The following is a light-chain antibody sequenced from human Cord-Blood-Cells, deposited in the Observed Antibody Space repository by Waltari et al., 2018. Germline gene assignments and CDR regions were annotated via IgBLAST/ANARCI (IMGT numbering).Light chain of an antibody. J-gene: IGLJ3*02. V-gene: IGLV2-8*01. CDR1: SRDVGGYNY. CDR3: SSYAGSNNLV. CDR2: EVS. Sequence: QSALTQPPSASGSPGQSVTIPCTGTSRDVGGYNYVSWYQHHPGKAPKLIICEVSKRPSGVPYRFSGSKSGNTASLTVSGLQAEDEADYYCSSYAGSNNLVFGGVTKLTVL.